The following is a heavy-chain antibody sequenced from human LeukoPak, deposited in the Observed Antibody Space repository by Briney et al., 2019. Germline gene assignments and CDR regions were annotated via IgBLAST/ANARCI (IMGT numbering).Heavy chain of an antibody. V-gene: IGHV3-21*01. CDR3: ARDSGIAVAGTRDAFDI. Sequence: KTGGSLRLSCAASGFTFSSYSMNWVRQAPGKGLEWVSSISSSSSYIYYADSVRGRFTISRDNAKNSLYLQMNSLRAEDTAVYYCARDSGIAVAGTRDAFDIWGQGTMVTVSS. D-gene: IGHD6-19*01. J-gene: IGHJ3*02. CDR1: GFTFSSYS. CDR2: ISSSSSYI.